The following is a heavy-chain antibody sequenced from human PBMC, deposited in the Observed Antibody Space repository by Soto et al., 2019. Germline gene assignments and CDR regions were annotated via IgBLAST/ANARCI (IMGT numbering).Heavy chain of an antibody. Sequence: PGGSLRLSCAASGFTFSSYAMSWVRQAPGKGLEWVSAISGSGGSTYYADSVKGRFTISRDNSKNTLYLQMNSLRAEDTAVYYCANEPYYDFWSGYYKEVYFDYSGQGTLVTVSS. D-gene: IGHD3-3*01. V-gene: IGHV3-23*01. CDR3: ANEPYYDFWSGYYKEVYFDY. J-gene: IGHJ4*02. CDR2: ISGSGGST. CDR1: GFTFSSYA.